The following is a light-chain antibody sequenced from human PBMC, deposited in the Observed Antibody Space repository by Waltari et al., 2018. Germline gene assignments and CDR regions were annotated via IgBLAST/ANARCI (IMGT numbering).Light chain of an antibody. CDR1: QSLLHSNGYNY. CDR3: MQALQTPWT. V-gene: IGKV2-28*01. CDR2: LGS. Sequence: DIVMTQSPLSLPVTPGEPPSISCRSSQSLLHSNGYNYLDWYLQKPGQSPQLLIYLGSNRASGVPDRFSGSGSGTDFTLKISRVEAEDVGVYYCMQALQTPWTFGQGTKVGIK. J-gene: IGKJ1*01.